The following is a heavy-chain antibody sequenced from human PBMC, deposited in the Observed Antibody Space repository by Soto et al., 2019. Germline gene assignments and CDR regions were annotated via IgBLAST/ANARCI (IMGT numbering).Heavy chain of an antibody. CDR3: ARAPMVRGVPLDFDY. J-gene: IGHJ4*02. D-gene: IGHD3-10*01. CDR2: SEHGGST. V-gene: IGHV4-34*02. CDR1: GESFSGHY. Sequence: QVQLQQWGTRLLKPSETLSLTCAVFGESFSGHYWSWIRQTPGKGLEWIGESEHGGSTNYNPSLKSRVRMSVDTTRKQFALRLNSVIAADTAVYYCARAPMVRGVPLDFDYWGQGTLVTVSS.